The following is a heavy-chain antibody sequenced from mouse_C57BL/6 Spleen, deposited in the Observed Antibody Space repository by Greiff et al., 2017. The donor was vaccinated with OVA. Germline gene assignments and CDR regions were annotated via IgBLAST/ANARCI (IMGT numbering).Heavy chain of an antibody. CDR1: GYAFSSSW. V-gene: IGHV1-82*01. D-gene: IGHD1-1*01. Sequence: QVQLKQSGPELVKPGASVKISCKASGYAFSSSWMNWVKQRPGKGLEWIGRIYPGDGDTNYNGKFKGKATLTADKSSSTAYMQLSSLTSEDSAVYFCEGYYGSSYRIRWGQGTLVTVSA. CDR2: IYPGDGDT. CDR3: EGYYGSSYRIR. J-gene: IGHJ3*01.